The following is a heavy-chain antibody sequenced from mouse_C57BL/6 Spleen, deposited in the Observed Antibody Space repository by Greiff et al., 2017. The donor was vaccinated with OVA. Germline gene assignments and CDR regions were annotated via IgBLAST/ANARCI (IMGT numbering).Heavy chain of an antibody. D-gene: IGHD1-1*01. Sequence: QVQLQQSGPELVKPGASVKISCKASGYSFTSYYIHWVKQRPGQGLEWIGWIYPGSGNTKYNEKFKGKATLTADTSSSTAYMQLSSLTSEDSAVYYCANGHYYGSSYEGDFDVWGTGTTVTVSS. CDR1: GYSFTSYY. CDR2: IYPGSGNT. V-gene: IGHV1-66*01. J-gene: IGHJ1*03. CDR3: ANGHYYGSSYEGDFDV.